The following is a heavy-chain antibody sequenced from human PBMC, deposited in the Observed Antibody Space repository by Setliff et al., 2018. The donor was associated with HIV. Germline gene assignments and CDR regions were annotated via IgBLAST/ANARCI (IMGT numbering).Heavy chain of an antibody. D-gene: IGHD2-15*01. J-gene: IGHJ5*02. CDR2: ISSSSDTI. CDR1: GFTFSYYS. Sequence: GGSLRLSCAASGFTFSYYSMNWVRQAPGKGLEWVSYISSSSDTIYYADSVKGRFTISRDNAKNSLYLQMNSLGAEDTAIYYCARGVVVAAHNWFDPWGQGTLVTVSS. V-gene: IGHV3-48*01. CDR3: ARGVVVAAHNWFDP.